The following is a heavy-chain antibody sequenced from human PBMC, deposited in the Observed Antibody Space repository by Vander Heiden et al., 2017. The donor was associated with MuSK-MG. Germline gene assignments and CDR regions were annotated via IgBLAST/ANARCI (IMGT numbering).Heavy chain of an antibody. J-gene: IGHJ3*02. V-gene: IGHV3-53*01. Sequence: EVQLVESGGDLIQPGGSLTLSCVVSGFTVGDSYMSWVRQAPGKGLEWVSFIYSGGTTYYADSVKGRFTISRDTSKNTLYLQMYSLRTEDTALYFCTQAENWPQVGGFHTWGQGTMVTVSS. CDR2: IYSGGTT. CDR3: TQAENWPQVGGFHT. D-gene: IGHD1-1*01. CDR1: GFTVGDSY.